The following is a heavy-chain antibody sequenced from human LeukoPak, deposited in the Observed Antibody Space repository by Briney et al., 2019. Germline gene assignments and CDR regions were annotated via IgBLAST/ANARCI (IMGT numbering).Heavy chain of an antibody. CDR3: ARHKALHKGDAFDI. D-gene: IGHD4-11*01. CDR1: GGXISGYY. CDR2: IHYTGRA. V-gene: IGHV4-59*08. J-gene: IGHJ3*02. Sequence: SETLSLTCTVSGGXISGYYWIWIRQPPGKGLEWIAYIHYTGRANYSPSLKSRATISVDTSKNQFSLRLSSVTTADTGVYYCARHKALHKGDAFDIWGQGTMVTVSS.